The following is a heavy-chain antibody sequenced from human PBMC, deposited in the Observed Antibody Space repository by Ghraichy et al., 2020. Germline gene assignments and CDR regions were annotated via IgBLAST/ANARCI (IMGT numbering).Heavy chain of an antibody. D-gene: IGHD6-19*01. CDR3: TKEAEWLAGEGAFDI. J-gene: IGHJ3*02. V-gene: IGHV3-23*01. CDR1: GFSFSDYS. CDR2: ISGTSGT. Sequence: LSLTCAASGFSFSDYSMTWVRQAPGKGLEWVSTISGTSGTNYADSVKGRFVISRVNSKNTLYLQMNGLRVGDTAVYYCTKEAEWLAGEGAFDIWGQGTMVTISS.